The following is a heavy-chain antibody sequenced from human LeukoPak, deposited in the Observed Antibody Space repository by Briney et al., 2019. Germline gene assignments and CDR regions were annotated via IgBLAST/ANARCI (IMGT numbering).Heavy chain of an antibody. CDR3: ARDRAELVSWFDP. V-gene: IGHV1-8*01. CDR2: MNPNSGNT. Sequence: ASVKVSCKASGYTFTSYDINWVRQATGQGLEWMGWMNPNSGNTGYAQKFQGRVTMTGNTSISTAYMELRSLRSDDTAVYYCARDRAELVSWFDPWGQGTLVTVSS. CDR1: GYTFTSYD. D-gene: IGHD6-6*01. J-gene: IGHJ5*02.